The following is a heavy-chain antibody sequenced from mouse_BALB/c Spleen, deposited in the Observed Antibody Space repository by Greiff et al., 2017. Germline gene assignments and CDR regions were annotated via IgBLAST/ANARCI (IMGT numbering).Heavy chain of an antibody. Sequence: EVKLMESGGGLVKPGGSLKLSCAASGFTFSDYYMYWVRQTPEKRLEWVATISDGGSYTYYPDSVKGRFTISRDNAKNNLYLQMSSLKSEDTAMYYCARDMVYGYPWFAYWGQGTLVTVSA. J-gene: IGHJ3*01. V-gene: IGHV5-4*02. CDR3: ARDMVYGYPWFAY. CDR2: ISDGGSYT. D-gene: IGHD2-2*01. CDR1: GFTFSDYY.